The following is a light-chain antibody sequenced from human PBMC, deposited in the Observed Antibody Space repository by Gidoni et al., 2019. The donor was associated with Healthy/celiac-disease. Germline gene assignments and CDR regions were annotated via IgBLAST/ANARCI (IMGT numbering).Light chain of an antibody. CDR3: QQSYSTPLT. J-gene: IGKJ4*01. V-gene: IGKV1-39*01. CDR2: AAY. CDR1: QSISSY. Sequence: DIQVTEPPSSLSASVGDRVNITCRASQSISSYLKWYQQKPVKAPKLLIYAAYSLQSGVPSRFSGSGSGTDFTLTISSLQPEDFATYYCQQSYSTPLTFGGGTKVEIK.